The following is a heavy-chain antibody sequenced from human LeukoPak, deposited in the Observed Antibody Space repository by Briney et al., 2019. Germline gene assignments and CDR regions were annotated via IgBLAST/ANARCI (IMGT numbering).Heavy chain of an antibody. J-gene: IGHJ4*02. CDR1: GITLSNYG. CDR3: AKRGVVIRVVLVGFHKEAYYFDS. D-gene: IGHD3-10*01. CDR2: ISGSGGRT. V-gene: IGHV3-23*01. Sequence: GGSLRLSCAVSGITLSNYGMSWVRQAPGKGLEWVAGISGSGGRTNYADSVKGRFTISRDSPKNTLYLQMNSLRAEDTAVYFCAKRGVVIRVVLVGFHKEAYYFDSWGQGALVAVSS.